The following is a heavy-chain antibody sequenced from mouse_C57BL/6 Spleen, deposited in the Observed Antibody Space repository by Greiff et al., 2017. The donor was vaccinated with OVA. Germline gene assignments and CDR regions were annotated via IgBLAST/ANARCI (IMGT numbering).Heavy chain of an antibody. CDR1: GFNIKDYY. Sequence: VQLQQSGAELVRPGASVKLSCTASGFNIKDYYMHWVKQRPEQGLEWIGRIDPEDGDTEYAAKFQGKATMTADTSSNTAYLQLSSLTSEDTAVYYCTTSTMVTSYYCDYWGQGTTLTVSS. V-gene: IGHV14-1*01. CDR3: TTSTMVTSYYCDY. D-gene: IGHD2-2*01. J-gene: IGHJ2*01. CDR2: IDPEDGDT.